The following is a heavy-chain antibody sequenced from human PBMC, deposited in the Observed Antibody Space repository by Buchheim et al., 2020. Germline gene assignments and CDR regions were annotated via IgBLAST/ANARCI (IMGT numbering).Heavy chain of an antibody. J-gene: IGHJ6*02. D-gene: IGHD3-10*01. V-gene: IGHV3-48*04. CDR1: GFTFSSYS. Sequence: EVQLVESGGGLVQPGGSLRLSCAASGFTFSSYSMNWVRQAPGKGLEWVSYISSSSSTIYYADSVKGRFTISRDNAKKSLYLQMNSLRAEDTAVYYCAREAYYYGSGSHSCMDVWGQGTT. CDR3: AREAYYYGSGSHSCMDV. CDR2: ISSSSSTI.